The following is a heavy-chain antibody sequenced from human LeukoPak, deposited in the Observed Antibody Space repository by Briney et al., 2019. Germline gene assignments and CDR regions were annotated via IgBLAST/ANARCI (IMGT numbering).Heavy chain of an antibody. CDR2: ISSSSSYT. CDR1: GFTFSDYY. CDR3: ARDRDGDLYLDY. J-gene: IGHJ4*02. D-gene: IGHD4-17*01. Sequence: GGSLRLSFSASGFTFSDYYMSWIRRAPGKGLEWVSYISSSSSYTNYADSVKGRFTISRDNAKNSLYLQMNRLRAEDTAVYYCARDRDGDLYLDYWGQGTLVTVSS. V-gene: IGHV3-11*06.